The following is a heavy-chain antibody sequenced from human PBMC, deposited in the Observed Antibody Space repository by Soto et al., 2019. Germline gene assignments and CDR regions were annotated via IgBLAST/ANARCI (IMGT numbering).Heavy chain of an antibody. V-gene: IGHV5-51*01. CDR1: GYSFSFYW. CDR2: MYPDDSDI. J-gene: IGHJ3*02. D-gene: IGHD3-22*01. Sequence: GESLKISCKASGYSFSFYWIGWVRQMPGKGLEWMAIMYPDDSDIRYSPSFEAHVTISADKSTSTAFLQWSSLKASDTAMYSCATAHVYEFEKTNYYRDAFDIWGQVTM. CDR3: ATAHVYEFEKTNYYRDAFDI.